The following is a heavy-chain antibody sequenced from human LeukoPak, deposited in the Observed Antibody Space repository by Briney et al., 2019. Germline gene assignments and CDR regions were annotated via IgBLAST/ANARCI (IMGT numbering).Heavy chain of an antibody. CDR2: IYPGDSDT. Sequence: GESLKISCKGSGDSFTTYWIGWVRQMPGKGLEWMGIIYPGDSDTRYSPSFQGRVTMSADKSIYTAYLQWSSLRASDTAMYYCARRTSLLGDAFDFWGQGTMVTVSS. V-gene: IGHV5-51*01. J-gene: IGHJ3*01. CDR3: ARRTSLLGDAFDF. CDR1: GDSFTTYW.